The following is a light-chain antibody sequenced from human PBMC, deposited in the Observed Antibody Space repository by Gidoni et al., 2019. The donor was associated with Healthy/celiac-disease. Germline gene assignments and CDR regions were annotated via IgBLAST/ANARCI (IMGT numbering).Light chain of an antibody. V-gene: IGKV1-39*01. CDR2: AAS. CDR1: QSISSY. Sequence: DIQMTQSPSSLSASVGDRVTITCRASQSISSYLNWYQQKPGKAPKLLIYAASSLQSGVPSRFSGSGSGTDFTLTISSLQPEDFATYYFQQSYSTPALTFGGXTKVEIK. CDR3: QQSYSTPALT. J-gene: IGKJ4*01.